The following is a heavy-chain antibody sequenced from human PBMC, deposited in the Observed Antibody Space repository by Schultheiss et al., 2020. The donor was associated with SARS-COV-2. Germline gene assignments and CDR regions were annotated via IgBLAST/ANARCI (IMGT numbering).Heavy chain of an antibody. V-gene: IGHV3-48*04. CDR1: GFTFSSYS. D-gene: IGHD3-10*01. J-gene: IGHJ4*02. Sequence: GGSLRLSCAASGFTFSSYSMNWVRQAPGKGLEWVSYISSSGSTIYYADSVKGRFTISRDNAKNSLYLQMNSLRAEDTAVYYCARARQRYYFDYWGQGTLVTVSS. CDR2: ISSSGSTI. CDR3: ARARQRYYFDY.